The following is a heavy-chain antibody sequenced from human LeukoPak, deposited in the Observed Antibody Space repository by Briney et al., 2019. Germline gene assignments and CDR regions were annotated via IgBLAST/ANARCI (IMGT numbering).Heavy chain of an antibody. Sequence: GGSLRLSCAASGFTFSTYWMSWVRQAPGKGLEWVASVGEDGSKKEYVDSVKGRFTISRDNAKNSVYLQMNTLRAEDTAVYYCARWRGVQSEFVYWGQGALVTVSS. V-gene: IGHV3-7*01. J-gene: IGHJ4*02. CDR1: GFTFSTYW. CDR2: VGEDGSKK. D-gene: IGHD5-24*01. CDR3: ARWRGVQSEFVY.